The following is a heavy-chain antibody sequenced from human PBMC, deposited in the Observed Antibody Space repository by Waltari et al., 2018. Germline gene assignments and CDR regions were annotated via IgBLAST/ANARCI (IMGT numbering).Heavy chain of an antibody. V-gene: IGHV3-53*01. Sequence: EVQRVGLGGGLFKPGGSRSPSGEPSGFTVVGNYRSWVRQAPGKGLEWVSVIYSGGSTYYADSVKGRFTISRDNSKNTLYLQMNSLRAEDTAVYYCARLSGYSSSWGQGTLVTVSS. J-gene: IGHJ4*02. CDR3: ARLSGYSSS. CDR2: IYSGGST. CDR1: GFTVVGNY. D-gene: IGHD6-13*01.